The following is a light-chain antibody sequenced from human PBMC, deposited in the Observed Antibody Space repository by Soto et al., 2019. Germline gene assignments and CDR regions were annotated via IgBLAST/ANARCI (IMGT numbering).Light chain of an antibody. V-gene: IGLV2-11*01. J-gene: IGLJ2*01. Sequence: QSVLTQPRSVSGSPGQSVTISCTGSSGDVGGHDYVSWYQQHAGKAPKLMIFDVSQRPSGVPDRFSGSKSGNTASLIISGLQAEDEADYYCCSYAGTSTVVVFGGGTKLTVL. CDR2: DVS. CDR1: SGDVGGHDY. CDR3: CSYAGTSTVVV.